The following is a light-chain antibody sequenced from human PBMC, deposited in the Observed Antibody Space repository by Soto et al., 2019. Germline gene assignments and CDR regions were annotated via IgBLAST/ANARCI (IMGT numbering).Light chain of an antibody. Sequence: QSALTQPASVSGSPGQSITISCTGSSSDIGSYNLVSWYQQYPGTAPKLMIYDGSDRPSGVSNRFSGSKSGNTASLTISGLQAEDEADYYCCSYAGSSTLVFGGGTQLTVL. CDR3: CSYAGSSTLV. J-gene: IGLJ3*02. CDR2: DGS. V-gene: IGLV2-23*01. CDR1: SSDIGSYNL.